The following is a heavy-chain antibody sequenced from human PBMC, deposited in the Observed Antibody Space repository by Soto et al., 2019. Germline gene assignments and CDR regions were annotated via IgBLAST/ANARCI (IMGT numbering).Heavy chain of an antibody. V-gene: IGHV3-15*07. J-gene: IGHJ4*01. Sequence: SGGSLRLSCAASGFTFSNAWINWVRQAPGKGQEWVGRIKSKTDGGTTDFNASVKSRFAISRDDSKNMVYLQMNSLKTENTAVFFFTTYSYITPVIIRFDYLGHGILVTVS. CDR2: IKSKTDGGTT. CDR1: GFTFSNAW. CDR3: TTYSYITPVIIRFDY. D-gene: IGHD3-16*01.